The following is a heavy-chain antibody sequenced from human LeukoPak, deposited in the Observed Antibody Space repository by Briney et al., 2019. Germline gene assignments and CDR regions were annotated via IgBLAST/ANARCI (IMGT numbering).Heavy chain of an antibody. J-gene: IGHJ6*02. CDR2: ISFDGSKT. CDR1: GFTFSSYA. D-gene: IGHD6-6*01. Sequence: PGRSLRLSCAASGFTFSSYAMHWVRQAPGKGLEWVAVISFDGSKTYYADSMKGRCTISRDNSKNTLYLQMNSLRAEDTAAYYCARDRRPYYHYYGMDVWGQGTTVTVSS. CDR3: ARDRRPYYHYYGMDV. V-gene: IGHV3-30-3*01.